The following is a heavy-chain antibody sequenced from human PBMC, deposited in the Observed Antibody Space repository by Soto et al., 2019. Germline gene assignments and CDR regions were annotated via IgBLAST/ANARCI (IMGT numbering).Heavy chain of an antibody. Sequence: EVQLVESGGGLVQPGGSPRLSCAASGFTFSSYDMHWVRQATGKGLEWVSAIGTAGDTYYPGSVKGRFTISRENAKNSLYLQMNSLRAGDTAVYYCARGTGNYYYMDVWGKGTTVTVSS. J-gene: IGHJ6*03. D-gene: IGHD2-8*02. CDR1: GFTFSSYD. V-gene: IGHV3-13*01. CDR3: ARGTGNYYYMDV. CDR2: IGTAGDT.